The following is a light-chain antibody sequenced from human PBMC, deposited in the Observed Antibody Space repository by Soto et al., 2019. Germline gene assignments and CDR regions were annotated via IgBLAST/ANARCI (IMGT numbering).Light chain of an antibody. CDR1: QSVSSSY. Sequence: EIVLTHSPGTLSLSPGERATLSCSASQSVSSSYLAWYQQKPGQAPRLLIYGISKRATGIPDRFSGSGSGTDFTLTISRVEPEDFAVYHCQQYGNAPITFGQGTRLEIK. V-gene: IGKV3-20*01. CDR3: QQYGNAPIT. CDR2: GIS. J-gene: IGKJ5*01.